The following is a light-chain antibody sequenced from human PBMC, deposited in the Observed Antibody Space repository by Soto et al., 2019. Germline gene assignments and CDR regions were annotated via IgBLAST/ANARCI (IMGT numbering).Light chain of an antibody. CDR1: SSDVGSYSL. CDR3: YTYAGGSTYL. Sequence: QSVLTQPASVSGSPGQSITISCTGTSSDVGSYSLLSWYQHHPGKAPKLIIYEDIKGPSGVSNRFSGSKSGNTASLRISGLQAEDEADYYCYTYAGGSTYLFGTGTVVTVL. V-gene: IGLV2-23*01. CDR2: EDI. J-gene: IGLJ1*01.